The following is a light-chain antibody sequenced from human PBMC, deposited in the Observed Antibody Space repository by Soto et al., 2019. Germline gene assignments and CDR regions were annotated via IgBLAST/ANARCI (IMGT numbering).Light chain of an antibody. V-gene: IGLV2-14*01. CDR1: SSDVAGYNY. CDR2: EVS. Sequence: QSVLTQPASGSWSPGQSITISCAGTSSDVAGYNYVAWYQQHPGKAPKLIIFEVSNRPSGVSTRFSGSKSGNTASLTISGLQAEDEADYYCSSYTTGSFYVFGTGTKVNVL. CDR3: SSYTTGSFYV. J-gene: IGLJ1*01.